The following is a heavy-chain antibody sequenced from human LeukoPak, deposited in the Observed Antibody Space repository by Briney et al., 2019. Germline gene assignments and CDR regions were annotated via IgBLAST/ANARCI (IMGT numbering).Heavy chain of an antibody. V-gene: IGHV3-7*01. CDR3: ARVSSKTMVRAIITKKNYYYYYMAV. D-gene: IGHD3-10*01. CDR2: IKQDGSEK. CDR1: GFTFSSYW. J-gene: IGHJ6*03. Sequence: GGSLRLSCAASGFTFSSYWMSWVRQAPGKGLEWVANIKQDGSEKYYVDSVKGRFTISRDNAKNSLYLQMNSLRAEDTAVYYCARVSSKTMVRAIITKKNYYYYYMAVWGKGTTVTISS.